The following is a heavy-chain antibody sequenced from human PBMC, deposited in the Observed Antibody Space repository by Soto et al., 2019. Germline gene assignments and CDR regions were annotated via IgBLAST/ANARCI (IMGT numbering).Heavy chain of an antibody. CDR2: MNPGSGDT. Sequence: ASVKVSCKASGYSFTNNDVSWVRQATGQGLEWMGWMNPGSGDTGYAQKFQGRVTMTRDISIATAYMELSSLRSDDTAIYYCARMATFGSLNWFDPWGQGTLVTV. CDR3: ARMATFGSLNWFDP. V-gene: IGHV1-8*01. CDR1: GYSFTNND. D-gene: IGHD3-16*01. J-gene: IGHJ5*02.